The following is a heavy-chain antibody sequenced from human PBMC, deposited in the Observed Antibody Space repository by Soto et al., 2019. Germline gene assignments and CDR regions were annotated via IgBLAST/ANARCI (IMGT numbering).Heavy chain of an antibody. CDR1: GYSFTSYW. J-gene: IGHJ3*02. CDR2: IYPGDSDT. D-gene: IGHD2-21*02. Sequence: GESLKISCKGSGYSFTSYWIGWVRQMPGKGLEWMGIIYPGDSDTRYSPSFQGQVTISADKSISTAYLQWSSLKASDTAMYYCARNLGSYCGSDCYSGISLLDAFDIWGQGTMVTVSS. V-gene: IGHV5-51*01. CDR3: ARNLGSYCGSDCYSGISLLDAFDI.